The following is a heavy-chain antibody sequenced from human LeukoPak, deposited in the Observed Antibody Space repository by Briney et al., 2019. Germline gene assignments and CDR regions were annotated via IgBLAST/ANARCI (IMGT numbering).Heavy chain of an antibody. Sequence: SQTLSLTCGISGDTVSSNSGVWSWLRQSXXXXLEWLGRTYYRSRWYNDYAISLKSRMTISPDTSKNQFSLLLNSVTPDDTAVYYCAREAAAGWIDFWGQGTLVIVSS. CDR2: TYYRSRWYN. V-gene: IGHV6-1*01. D-gene: IGHD6-13*01. CDR1: GDTVSSNSGV. J-gene: IGHJ4*02. CDR3: AREAAAGWIDF.